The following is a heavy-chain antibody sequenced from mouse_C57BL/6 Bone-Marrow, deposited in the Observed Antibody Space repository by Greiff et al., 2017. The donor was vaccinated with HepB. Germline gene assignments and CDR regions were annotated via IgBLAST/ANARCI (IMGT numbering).Heavy chain of an antibody. V-gene: IGHV1-26*01. Sequence: EVQLQQSGPELVKPGASVKISCKASGYTFTDYYMNWVKQSHGKSLEWIGDINPNNGGTSYNQKFKGKATLTVDKSSSTTYMELRSLTSEYSAVYYCAKGESSGYWGQGTTLTVSS. J-gene: IGHJ2*01. D-gene: IGHD3-2*02. CDR1: GYTFTDYY. CDR3: AKGESSGY. CDR2: INPNNGGT.